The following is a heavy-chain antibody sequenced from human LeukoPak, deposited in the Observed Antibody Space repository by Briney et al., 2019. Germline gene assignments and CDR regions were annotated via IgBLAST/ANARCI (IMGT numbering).Heavy chain of an antibody. CDR1: GFTFSSYS. CDR2: ISSSSSYI. J-gene: IGHJ3*02. D-gene: IGHD3-22*01. V-gene: IGHV3-21*01. Sequence: GGSLRLSCAASGFTFSSYSMNWVRQAPGKGLEWVSSISSSSSYIYYADSVKGRFTISRDNSKNTLYLQMNSLRAEDTAVYYCAKSGYYYDSRKDAFDIXGQGTMVTVSS. CDR3: AKSGYYYDSRKDAFDI.